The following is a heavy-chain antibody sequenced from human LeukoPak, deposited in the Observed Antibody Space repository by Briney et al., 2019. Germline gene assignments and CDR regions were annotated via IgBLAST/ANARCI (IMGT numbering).Heavy chain of an antibody. CDR2: ITTNGAST. V-gene: IGHV3-23*01. J-gene: IGHJ4*02. Sequence: GGSLRLSCAASGFTFSSYAMSWVRQAPGKGLEWVSAITTNGASTYYADSVKGRFTIFRDNSKNTLTLQMKSLRAEDTAIYYCAKEVLGYFDYWGQGNLVTVSS. CDR1: GFTFSSYA. CDR3: AKEVLGYFDY. D-gene: IGHD3-16*01.